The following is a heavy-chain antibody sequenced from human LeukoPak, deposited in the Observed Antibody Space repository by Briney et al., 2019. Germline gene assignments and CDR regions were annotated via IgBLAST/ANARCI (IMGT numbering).Heavy chain of an antibody. D-gene: IGHD6-13*01. Sequence: ASVMVSCRASGYSLSENWMQWVRQAPGQGLEWMGWINPKNGATFYAQKFQGRFTMTTDTSTSTGYMELKMLTSDDSAVYYCASPLSIAGAYWGQGTLVTVFS. CDR3: ASPLSIAGAY. CDR2: INPKNGAT. V-gene: IGHV1-2*02. J-gene: IGHJ4*02. CDR1: GYSLSENW.